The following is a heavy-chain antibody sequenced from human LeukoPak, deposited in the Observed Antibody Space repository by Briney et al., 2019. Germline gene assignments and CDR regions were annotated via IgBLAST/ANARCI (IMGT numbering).Heavy chain of an antibody. D-gene: IGHD5-24*01. CDR3: ATSPLEMATNDYYYYGMDV. Sequence: SVKVSRKASGGTFSSYAISWVRQAPGQGLEWMGGIIPIFGTANYAQKFQGRVTITADESTSTAYMELCSLRSEDTAVYYCATSPLEMATNDYYYYGMDVWGQGTTVTVSS. V-gene: IGHV1-69*13. J-gene: IGHJ6*02. CDR2: IIPIFGTA. CDR1: GGTFSSYA.